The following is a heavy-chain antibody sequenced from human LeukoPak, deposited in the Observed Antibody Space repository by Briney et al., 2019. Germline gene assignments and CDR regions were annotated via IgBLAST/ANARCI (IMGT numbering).Heavy chain of an antibody. Sequence: GGSLRLSCAASGFTFSSNGMHCVRQAPGKGLEWVAVIWYDGSKKYYADSVKGRFTISRDNSKNTLDLQMDSLRAEDTAVYYCARMSGSHIDYWGQGTLVTVSS. D-gene: IGHD1-26*01. CDR3: ARMSGSHIDY. CDR2: IWYDGSKK. V-gene: IGHV3-33*01. CDR1: GFTFSSNG. J-gene: IGHJ4*02.